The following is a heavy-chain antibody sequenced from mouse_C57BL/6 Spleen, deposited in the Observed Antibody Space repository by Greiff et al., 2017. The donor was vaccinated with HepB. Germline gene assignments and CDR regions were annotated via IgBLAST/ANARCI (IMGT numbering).Heavy chain of an antibody. CDR3: ARDYYYGSSYFDV. D-gene: IGHD1-1*01. CDR2: IHPNSGST. Sequence: QVQLQQPGAELVKPGASVKLSCKASGYTFTSYWMHWVKQWPGQGLEWIGMIHPNSGSTNYNEKLKSKATLTVNKSSSTAYMQLSSLTSEDSAVYYCARDYYYGSSYFDVWGTGTTVTVSS. CDR1: GYTFTSYW. J-gene: IGHJ1*03. V-gene: IGHV1-64*01.